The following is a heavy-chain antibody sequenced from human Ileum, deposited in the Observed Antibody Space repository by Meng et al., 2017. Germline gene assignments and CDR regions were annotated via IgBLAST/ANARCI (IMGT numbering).Heavy chain of an antibody. CDR2: ISWNSGSI. V-gene: IGHV3-9*03. Sequence: GGSLRLSCAASGFTFDDYAMHWVRQAPGKGLEWVSGISWNSGSIGYADSVKGRFTISRDNAKNSLYLQMNSLRAEDMALYYCARYGSGYHWYFDLWGRGTLVTVSS. D-gene: IGHD3-10*01. CDR1: GFTFDDYA. CDR3: ARYGSGYHWYFDL. J-gene: IGHJ2*01.